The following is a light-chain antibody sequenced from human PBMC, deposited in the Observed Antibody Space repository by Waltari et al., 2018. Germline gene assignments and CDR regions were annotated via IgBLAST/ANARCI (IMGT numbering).Light chain of an antibody. Sequence: QSALTQPASVSGSPGQSITISCTGISSDYVSWYQQHPGKVPKLMIYAVSNRPSGVSDRVSGSKSDNTASLTISDLQAEDEADYYCTSYTRSSPVVFGGGTKLTVL. J-gene: IGLJ3*02. CDR1: SSDY. CDR2: AVS. CDR3: TSYTRSSPVV. V-gene: IGLV2-14*01.